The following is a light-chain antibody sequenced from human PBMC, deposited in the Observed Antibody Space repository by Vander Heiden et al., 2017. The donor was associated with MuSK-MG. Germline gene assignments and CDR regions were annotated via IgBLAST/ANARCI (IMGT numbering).Light chain of an antibody. J-gene: IGKJ5*01. CDR3: QHRSNWPIT. Sequence: EIVLTQSPATLSLSPGERATIWCRASQSVNSALAWHQQKSAQPPRLLIYDASNTATGIPARFRGAGSGTDFALTITSVEPEDFAVYYCQHRSNWPITFGQGTRLEIK. CDR2: DAS. CDR1: QSVNSA. V-gene: IGKV3-11*01.